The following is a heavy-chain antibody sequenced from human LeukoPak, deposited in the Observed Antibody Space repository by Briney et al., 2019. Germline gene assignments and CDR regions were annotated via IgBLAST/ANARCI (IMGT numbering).Heavy chain of an antibody. Sequence: GGSLRLSSAASGFTLGNAWMHWVRQAPGEGLVWVSRIDSDGTTTIYADSVKGRFTISRDNAKNTVYLQMNSLRVEDTAVYYCARDRPHNWFDPWGQGTLVTVSS. CDR1: GFTLGNAW. CDR2: IDSDGTTT. V-gene: IGHV3-74*01. D-gene: IGHD1-14*01. J-gene: IGHJ5*02. CDR3: ARDRPHNWFDP.